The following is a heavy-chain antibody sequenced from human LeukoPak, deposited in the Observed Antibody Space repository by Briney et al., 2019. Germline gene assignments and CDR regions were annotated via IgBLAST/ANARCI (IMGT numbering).Heavy chain of an antibody. Sequence: GGSLRLSCAASGFTFSSYWMSWVRQAPGKGLEWVAVISYDGSNKYYADSVKGRFTISRDNAKNSLYLQMNSLRAEDTAVYYCARDFGRAAGTTVTTSRRDLKIKAYFDYWGQGTLVTVSS. J-gene: IGHJ4*02. CDR3: ARDFGRAAGTTVTTSRRDLKIKAYFDY. CDR1: GFTFSSYW. D-gene: IGHD4-17*01. V-gene: IGHV3-30*03. CDR2: ISYDGSNK.